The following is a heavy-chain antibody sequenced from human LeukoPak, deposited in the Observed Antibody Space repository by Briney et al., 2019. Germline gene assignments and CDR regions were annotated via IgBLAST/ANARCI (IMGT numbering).Heavy chain of an antibody. D-gene: IGHD2-21*01. CDR3: ARYSRVTNYYYYGMDV. Sequence: PGGSLRLSCAASGFSFGSYSMNWVRQPPGKGLEWIGEINHSGSTNYNPSLKSRVTISVDTSKNQFSLKLSSVTAADTAVYYCARYSRVTNYYYYGMDVWGQGTTVTVSS. CDR2: INHSGST. V-gene: IGHV4-34*01. CDR1: GFSFGSYS. J-gene: IGHJ6*02.